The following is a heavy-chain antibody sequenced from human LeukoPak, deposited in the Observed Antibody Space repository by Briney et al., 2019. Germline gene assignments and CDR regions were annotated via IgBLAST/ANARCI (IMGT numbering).Heavy chain of an antibody. CDR1: GFTFSSYA. CDR3: ARAIRAMVRGVIKRDYGMDV. D-gene: IGHD3-10*01. J-gene: IGHJ6*04. V-gene: IGHV3-30*04. Sequence: GGSLTPSCAASGFTFSSYALHWVRQAPGKGLEWVAVISYDGSNKYYADSVKGRFTISRDNSKNTLYLQMNSLRAEDTAVYYCARAIRAMVRGVIKRDYGMDVWGKGTTVTVSS. CDR2: ISYDGSNK.